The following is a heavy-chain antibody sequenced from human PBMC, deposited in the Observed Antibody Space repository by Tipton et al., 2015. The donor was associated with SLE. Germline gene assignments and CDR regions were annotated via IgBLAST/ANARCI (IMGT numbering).Heavy chain of an antibody. Sequence: GLVKPSETLSLTCTVSGGSIGNYYWSWIRQPPGKGLEWIAYIHSGGSTNQNPSLKSRVTISLDASEKQFSLRLSSVTAADTAIYYCARHDLSSAWFDYYLDLWGRGTLVTVST. V-gene: IGHV4-59*08. CDR1: GGSIGNYY. CDR3: ARHDLSSAWFDYYLDL. CDR2: IHSGGST. D-gene: IGHD3-10*01. J-gene: IGHJ2*01.